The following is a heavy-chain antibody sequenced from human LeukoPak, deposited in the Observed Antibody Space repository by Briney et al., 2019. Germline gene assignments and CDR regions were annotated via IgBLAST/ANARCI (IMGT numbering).Heavy chain of an antibody. Sequence: SETLSLTCTVSGGSISSYYWSWIRQPPGKGLEWIGYIYYSGSTNYNPSLKSRVTISVDTSKNQFSLKLSSVTAADTAVYYCARDRAAAGERAFDIWGQGTMVTVSS. V-gene: IGHV4-59*01. CDR2: IYYSGST. J-gene: IGHJ3*02. CDR3: ARDRAAAGERAFDI. CDR1: GGSISSYY. D-gene: IGHD6-13*01.